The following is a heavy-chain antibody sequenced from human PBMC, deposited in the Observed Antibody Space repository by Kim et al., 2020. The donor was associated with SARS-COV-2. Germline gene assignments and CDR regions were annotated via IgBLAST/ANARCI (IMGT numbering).Heavy chain of an antibody. V-gene: IGHV7-4-1*02. Sequence: ASVKVSCKASVYTFNRFAMNGVRQAPGQGLEWMGWLNTNTGNPTYAQGFTGRFVFSLDASVSTAYLQITSLQAEDTAVYSCARDMSRGNPNRITIVRGVIPFDPWGQGTLVTVSS. D-gene: IGHD3-10*01. CDR1: VYTFNRFA. CDR3: ARDMSRGNPNRITIVRGVIPFDP. CDR2: LNTNTGNP. J-gene: IGHJ5*02.